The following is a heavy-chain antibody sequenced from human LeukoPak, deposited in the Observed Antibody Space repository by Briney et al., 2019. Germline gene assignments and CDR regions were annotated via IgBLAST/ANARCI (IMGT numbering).Heavy chain of an antibody. CDR1: GFTFDDYA. CDR3: AKGVGATTRFPFDY. J-gene: IGHJ4*02. D-gene: IGHD1-26*01. Sequence: GGSLILSCAASGFTFDDYAMHWVRQAPGKGLEWVSGISWNSGSIGYADSVKGRFTISRDNVKNSLYLQMNSLRAEDTALYYCAKGVGATTRFPFDYWGQGTLVTVSS. CDR2: ISWNSGSI. V-gene: IGHV3-9*01.